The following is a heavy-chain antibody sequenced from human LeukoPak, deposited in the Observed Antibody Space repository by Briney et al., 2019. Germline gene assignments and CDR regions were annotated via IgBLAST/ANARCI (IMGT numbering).Heavy chain of an antibody. D-gene: IGHD3-9*01. CDR1: GLTFDDYA. CDR2: ISWNSGRI. CDR3: AKDTSYDILTGSFDY. J-gene: IGHJ4*02. Sequence: GGSLRLSCAASGLTFDDYAMHWVRQAPGKGLEWVSGISWNSGRIGYADSVKGRFTISRDNAKTSLYLQMNSLRAEDTAFYYCAKDTSYDILTGSFDYWGQGTLVTVSS. V-gene: IGHV3-9*01.